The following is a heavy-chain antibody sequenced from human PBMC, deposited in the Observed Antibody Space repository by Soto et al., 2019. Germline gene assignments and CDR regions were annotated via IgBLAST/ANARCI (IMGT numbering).Heavy chain of an antibody. D-gene: IGHD3-10*01. Sequence: QVQLQESGPGLVKPSETLSLTCTVSGGSISSYYWSWIRQPPGKGLEWIGYIYYSGSTNYNPSLKSRVTISVDTSKNQSSLKLSSVTAADTAVYYCARDGGSGDRFVYWGQGTLVTVSS. CDR1: GGSISSYY. CDR2: IYYSGST. V-gene: IGHV4-59*01. CDR3: ARDGGSGDRFVY. J-gene: IGHJ4*02.